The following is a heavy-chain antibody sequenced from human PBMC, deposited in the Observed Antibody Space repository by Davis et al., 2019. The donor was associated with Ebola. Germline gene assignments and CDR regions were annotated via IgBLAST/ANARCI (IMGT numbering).Heavy chain of an antibody. V-gene: IGHV1-18*01. CDR2: ISAYNGNT. CDR1: GYTFTSYG. D-gene: IGHD2-2*01. CDR3: ARRGIVVVPAATQQYYYYGMDV. J-gene: IGHJ6*02. Sequence: AASVKVPCKASGYTFTSYGISWVRQAPGQGLEWMGWISAYNGNTNYAQKLQGRVTMTTDTSTSTAYMELRSLRSDDTAVYYCARRGIVVVPAATQQYYYYGMDVWGQGTTVTVSS.